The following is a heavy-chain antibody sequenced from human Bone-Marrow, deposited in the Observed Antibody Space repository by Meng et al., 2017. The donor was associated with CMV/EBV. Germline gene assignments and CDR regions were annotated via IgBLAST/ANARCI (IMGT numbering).Heavy chain of an antibody. J-gene: IGHJ6*02. CDR3: ARGARVYGMDV. V-gene: IGHV4-61*01. Sequence: SETLSLTCSVSDDFVSSDTYYWNWIRQPPGKGLEWIGYIYYNGGTNYNPSLKSPGTMSIDTSKKQFSLRLSSVTAADTAVYYCARGARVYGMDVWGQGTAVTVSS. CDR1: DDFVSSDTYY. CDR2: IYYNGGT.